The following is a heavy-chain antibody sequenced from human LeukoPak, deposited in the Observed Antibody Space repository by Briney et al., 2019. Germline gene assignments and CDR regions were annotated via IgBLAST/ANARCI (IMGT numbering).Heavy chain of an antibody. D-gene: IGHD2-2*01. CDR3: AKAQIVVVPAATYYFDY. V-gene: IGHV3-23*01. Sequence: QAGGSLRLSCAASGFTFSSYAMSWVRQAPGGGLGWVSVISGSGGSTYYADSVKGRFTISRDNSKNTLYLQMNSLRAEDTAVYYCAKAQIVVVPAATYYFDYWGQGTLVTVSS. J-gene: IGHJ4*02. CDR2: ISGSGGST. CDR1: GFTFSSYA.